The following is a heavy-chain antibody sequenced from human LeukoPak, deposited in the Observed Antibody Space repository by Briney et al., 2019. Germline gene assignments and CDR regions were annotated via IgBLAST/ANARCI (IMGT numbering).Heavy chain of an antibody. D-gene: IGHD3-22*01. J-gene: IGHJ4*02. CDR1: GGSLSPYY. CDR3: ATLGGLYYESHGYPDFDH. CDR2: INQSGST. Sequence: SETLSLTCSVSGGSLSPYYWSWIRQPPGGGLEWLGEINQSGSTNYNPSLKSRVNIAVEKFKNHFSLVVTSVTAADTAIYYCATLGGLYYESHGYPDFDHWGQGTLVTVSS. V-gene: IGHV4-34*01.